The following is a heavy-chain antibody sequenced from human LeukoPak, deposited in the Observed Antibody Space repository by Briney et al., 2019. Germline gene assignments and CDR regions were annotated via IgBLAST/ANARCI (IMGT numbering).Heavy chain of an antibody. Sequence: GRSLRLSCAASGFRFNAFAIHWVREAPGKGLEWVSGVGWDGTSVAYADSVKGRFTISRDNAQNSVYLQMNSLRTEDTALYYCAKGLYGLGILTYDGFDIWGQGTMVTVSS. D-gene: IGHD3-10*01. CDR2: VGWDGTSV. CDR1: GFRFNAFA. CDR3: AKGLYGLGILTYDGFDI. J-gene: IGHJ3*02. V-gene: IGHV3-9*01.